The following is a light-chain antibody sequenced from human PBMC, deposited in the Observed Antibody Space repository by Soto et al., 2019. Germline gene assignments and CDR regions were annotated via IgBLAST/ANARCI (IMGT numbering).Light chain of an antibody. CDR2: AAS. CDR1: QTITNY. CDR3: HQSHSTPQT. Sequence: DIQMTQSPSTLSASVGDRVSITCRASQTITNYLNWYQQKPGKAPKLLIYAASSLQSGVPPRFSGSGSGTDFTLTISSLQPEDFATYYCHQSHSTPQTFGQGTKVDIK. V-gene: IGKV1-39*01. J-gene: IGKJ1*01.